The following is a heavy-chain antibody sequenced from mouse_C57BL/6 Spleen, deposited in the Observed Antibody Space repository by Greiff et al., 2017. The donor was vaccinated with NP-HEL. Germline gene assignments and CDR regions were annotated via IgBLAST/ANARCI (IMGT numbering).Heavy chain of an antibody. D-gene: IGHD2-3*01. J-gene: IGHJ2*01. Sequence: VQLQQSGPELVKPGASVKISCKASGYAFSSSWMNWVKQRPGKGLEWIGRIYPGDGDTNYNGKFKGKATLTADKSSSTAYMQLSSLTSEDSAVYFCARERDGYYYFDYWGQGTTLTVSS. V-gene: IGHV1-82*01. CDR1: GYAFSSSW. CDR2: IYPGDGDT. CDR3: ARERDGYYYFDY.